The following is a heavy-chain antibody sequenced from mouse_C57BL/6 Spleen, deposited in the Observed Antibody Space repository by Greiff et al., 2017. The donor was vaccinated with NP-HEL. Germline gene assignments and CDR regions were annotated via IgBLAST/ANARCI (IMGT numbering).Heavy chain of an antibody. V-gene: IGHV1-59*01. CDR1: GYTFTSYW. Sequence: QVQLQQPGAELVRPGTSVKLSCKASGYTFTSYWMHWVKQRPGQGLEWIGVIDPSDSYTNYNQKFKGKATLTVDTSSSTAYMQLSRLTSEDSAVYYCARRGVYYGSSYGYFDVWGTGTTVTVSS. J-gene: IGHJ1*03. D-gene: IGHD1-1*01. CDR2: IDPSDSYT. CDR3: ARRGVYYGSSYGYFDV.